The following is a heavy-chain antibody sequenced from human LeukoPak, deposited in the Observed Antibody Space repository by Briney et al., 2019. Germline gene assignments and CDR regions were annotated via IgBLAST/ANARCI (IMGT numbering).Heavy chain of an antibody. J-gene: IGHJ5*02. CDR2: ITSTSNYI. CDR3: ARDHNFHDSGRGFDP. Sequence: GGSLRLSCAASGFTFSNYAMTWVRQVPGKGLEWVSSITSTSNYIYYADSVKGRFTISRDNAKSSLYLQMNSLRAEDTAVYYCARDHNFHDSGRGFDPWGQGTLVTVSS. D-gene: IGHD3-10*01. V-gene: IGHV3-21*01. CDR1: GFTFSNYA.